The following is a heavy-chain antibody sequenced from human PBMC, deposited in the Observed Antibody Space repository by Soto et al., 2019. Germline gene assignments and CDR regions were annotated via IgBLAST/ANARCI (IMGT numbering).Heavy chain of an antibody. CDR3: TTSTGGGAW. CDR2: VKSKTDGGTI. V-gene: IGHV3-15*07. CDR1: GFTFNNAW. D-gene: IGHD2-15*01. J-gene: IGHJ4*02. Sequence: EVQLVESGGGLVKPGGSLRLSCAASGFTFNNAWMNWVRQAPGTGLEWVGRVKSKTDGGTIDYAAPVKGRFTISRDDSKSTMYLQMNSLKSEDTDIYYCTTSTGGGAWWGQGTLVTVSS.